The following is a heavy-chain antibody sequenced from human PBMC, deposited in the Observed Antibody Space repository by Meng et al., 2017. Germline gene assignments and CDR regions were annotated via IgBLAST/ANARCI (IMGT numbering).Heavy chain of an antibody. J-gene: IGHJ4*02. V-gene: IGHV5-51*01. CDR1: GYTFTNYW. Sequence: GESLKISCQGSGYTFTNYWIGWVRQMPGKGLEWMGIIYPGDSETTYSPSFQGQVTISADKSITTAYLQWSSLKASDTAMYYCARMGHCDGGSCYSYDFWAQGTLATFPS. CDR3: ARMGHCDGGSCYSYDF. D-gene: IGHD2-15*01. CDR2: IYPGDSET.